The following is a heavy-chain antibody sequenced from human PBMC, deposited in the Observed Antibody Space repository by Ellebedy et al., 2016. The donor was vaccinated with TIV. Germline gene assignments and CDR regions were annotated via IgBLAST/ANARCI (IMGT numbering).Heavy chain of an antibody. Sequence: GESLKISCEASGFSFSRNSMHWVRQVPGKGLVWLSGIARDSGFISYVDSVKGRFTISRDNAKNSVYLQMNSLRVEDTALYYCVGESGDSGSFHVWGQGTMVAVSS. CDR1: GFSFSRNS. J-gene: IGHJ3*01. CDR3: VGESGDSGSFHV. V-gene: IGHV3-74*01. D-gene: IGHD4-17*01. CDR2: IARDSGFI.